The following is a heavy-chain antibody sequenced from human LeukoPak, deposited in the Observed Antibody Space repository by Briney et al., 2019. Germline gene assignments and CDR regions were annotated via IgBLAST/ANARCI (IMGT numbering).Heavy chain of an antibody. CDR1: GGTFSSYA. V-gene: IGHV1-69*13. CDR2: IIPIFGTA. CDR3: ARVVGANEYYGMDV. Sequence: GASVKVSCKASGGTFSSYAISWVRQAPGQGLEWMGGIIPIFGTANYAQKFQGRVTITADESTSTAYMELSSLRSEDTAVYYCARVVGANEYYGMDVWGQGTTVTVSS. J-gene: IGHJ6*02. D-gene: IGHD1-26*01.